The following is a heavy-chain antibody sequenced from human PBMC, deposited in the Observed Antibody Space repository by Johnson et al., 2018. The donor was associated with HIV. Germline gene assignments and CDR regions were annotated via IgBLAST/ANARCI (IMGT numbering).Heavy chain of an antibody. J-gene: IGHJ3*02. Sequence: QMHLVESGGGVVQPGRSLRLSCAASGFTFSSYAMHWVRQAPGKGLEWVAVISYDGSIKYYADSVKGRFTISRDNSKNTLYLQMNSQRAEDTAVYYCARDRCSSTSCIDAFDIWGQGTMVTVSS. V-gene: IGHV3-30*04. CDR2: ISYDGSIK. CDR1: GFTFSSYA. CDR3: ARDRCSSTSCIDAFDI. D-gene: IGHD2-2*01.